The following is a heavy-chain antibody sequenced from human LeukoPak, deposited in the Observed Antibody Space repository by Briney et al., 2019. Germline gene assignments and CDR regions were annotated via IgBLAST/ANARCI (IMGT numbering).Heavy chain of an antibody. D-gene: IGHD3-10*01. CDR2: INHSGST. V-gene: IGHV4-34*01. CDR1: GGSFSGYY. CDR3: ARTMVQGVISDY. Sequence: SETLSLTCAVYGGSFSGYYWSWIRQPPGKGLEWIGEINHSGSTNCNPSLKSRVTISVDTSKNQFSLKLSSVTAADTAVYYCARTMVQGVISDYWGQGTLVTVSS. J-gene: IGHJ4*02.